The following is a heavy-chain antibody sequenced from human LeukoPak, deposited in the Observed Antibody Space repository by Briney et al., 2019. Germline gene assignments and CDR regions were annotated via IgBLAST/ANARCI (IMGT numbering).Heavy chain of an antibody. CDR3: AKGDGYGYGSLFDD. CDR2: IIPILGIA. Sequence: ASVKVSCKASGGTFSSYAISWVRQAPGQGLEWMGRIIPILGIANYAQKFQGRVTITADKSTNTAYMELSSLRSEDTAVYYCAKGDGYGYGSLFDDWGQGTLVTVSS. CDR1: GGTFSSYA. J-gene: IGHJ4*02. V-gene: IGHV1-69*04. D-gene: IGHD5-18*01.